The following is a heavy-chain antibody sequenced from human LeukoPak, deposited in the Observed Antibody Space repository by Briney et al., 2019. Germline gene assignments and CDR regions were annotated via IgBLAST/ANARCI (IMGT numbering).Heavy chain of an antibody. D-gene: IGHD6-19*01. Sequence: PSETLSLTCTVSGGFIGSDYWTWIRQPPGKGLEYIGYIYYTGGTNYNPSLKSRVTISVDTSKNQFSLELSSVTAADTAVYFCAKYGNSGWVIDNWGQGTLVTVSS. CDR3: AKYGNSGWVIDN. V-gene: IGHV4-59*08. J-gene: IGHJ4*02. CDR1: GGFIGSDY. CDR2: IYYTGGT.